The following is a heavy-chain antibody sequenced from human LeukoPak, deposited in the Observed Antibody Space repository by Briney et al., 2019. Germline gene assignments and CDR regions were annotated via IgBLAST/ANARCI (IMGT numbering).Heavy chain of an antibody. D-gene: IGHD3-16*01. J-gene: IGHJ4*02. CDR3: ARGFGGAAAPSDY. CDR2: IYYSGST. CDR1: GGSLSSYY. Sequence: PSETLSLTGTVSGGSLSSYYWSWIRQPPGKGLEWIGYIYYSGSTNYNPSLKSRVTISVDTSKNQFSLKLSSVTAADTAVYYCARGFGGAAAPSDYWGQGTLVTVSS. V-gene: IGHV4-59*01.